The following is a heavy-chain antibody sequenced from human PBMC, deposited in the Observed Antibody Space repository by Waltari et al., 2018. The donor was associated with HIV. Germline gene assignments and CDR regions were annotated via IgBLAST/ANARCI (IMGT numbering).Heavy chain of an antibody. D-gene: IGHD3-3*01. CDR2: MNPGTGNA. J-gene: IGHJ5*02. Sequence: QGQLVQSGAEVKQSGASVRISCKASGYPFTNYDINWLRQATGQGLEWMGWMNPGTGNAGFAHNFQGRVVMTRDIPINTAYMELSGLTSHDAAVYYCSTSRPGAMFGDAWGQGTLVTVSS. V-gene: IGHV1-8*02. CDR1: GYPFTNYD. CDR3: STSRPGAMFGDA.